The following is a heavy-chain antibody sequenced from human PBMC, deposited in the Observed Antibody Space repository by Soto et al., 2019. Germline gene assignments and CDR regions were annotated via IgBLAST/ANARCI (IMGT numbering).Heavy chain of an antibody. Sequence: QVQLVESGGGVVQPGRSLRLSCAASGFTFSSYGMHWVRQAPGEGLEWVAVIWYDGSNKYYADSVKGRFTISRDNSTNTLDLQMNSLRADDTAVYYCSGHLYSYSAYYYGMAVWGQGTTVIVSS. V-gene: IGHV3-33*03. CDR2: IWYDGSNK. D-gene: IGHD2-21*01. J-gene: IGHJ6*02. CDR1: GFTFSSYG. CDR3: SGHLYSYSAYYYGMAV.